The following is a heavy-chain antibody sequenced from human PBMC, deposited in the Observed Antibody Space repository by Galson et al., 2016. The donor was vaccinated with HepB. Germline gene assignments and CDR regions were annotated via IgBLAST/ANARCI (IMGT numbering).Heavy chain of an antibody. Sequence: SLRLSCAASGFTFSTYYMHWVRQAPGKGLVWVSRLNHDGRNTDYADSVKGRFTISRDNAKNTLYLQMNSLSDEDTAVYYCARGHSSSSFAFDIWGQGTMVTVSS. J-gene: IGHJ3*02. CDR3: ARGHSSSSFAFDI. V-gene: IGHV3-74*01. CDR1: GFTFSTYY. D-gene: IGHD6-6*01. CDR2: LNHDGRNT.